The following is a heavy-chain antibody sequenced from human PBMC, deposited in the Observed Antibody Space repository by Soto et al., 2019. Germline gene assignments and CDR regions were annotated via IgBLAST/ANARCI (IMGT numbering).Heavy chain of an antibody. CDR2: IFDSGST. J-gene: IGHJ2*01. Sequence: QVQLQESGPGLVKPSQTLSLTCTVSGGSISGGVYYWSWIRQPPGKGLVWIGYIFDSGSTSYNPSLKSRVTISVDTSKNQFSLRLSSVTAADTAVYYCAREIIPLTTDWYFDLWGRGTLVTVSS. D-gene: IGHD4-17*01. V-gene: IGHV4-30-4*01. CDR3: AREIIPLTTDWYFDL. CDR1: GGSISGGVYY.